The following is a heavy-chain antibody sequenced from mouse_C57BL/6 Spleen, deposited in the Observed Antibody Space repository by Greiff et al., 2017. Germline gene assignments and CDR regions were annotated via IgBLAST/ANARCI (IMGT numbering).Heavy chain of an antibody. CDR2: ISSGSSTI. CDR3: ARTTLRGYFDY. V-gene: IGHV5-17*01. Sequence: EVKLQESGGGLVKPGGSLKLSCAASGFTFSDYGMHWVRQAPEKGLEWVAYISSGSSTIYYADTVKGRFTISGDNAKNTLFLQMTSLRSEDTAMYYCARTTLRGYFDYWGQGTTLTVSS. CDR1: GFTFSDYG. D-gene: IGHD5-5*01. J-gene: IGHJ2*01.